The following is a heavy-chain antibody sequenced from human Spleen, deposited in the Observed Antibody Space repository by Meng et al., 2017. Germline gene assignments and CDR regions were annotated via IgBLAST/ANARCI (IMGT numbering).Heavy chain of an antibody. V-gene: IGHV3-30*01. J-gene: IGHJ3*01. CDR2: ISYDGSNK. CDR3: ARDGIVVVPAATDLNIAATGFAFDF. D-gene: IGHD2-15*01. CDR1: GFTFSNYA. Sequence: GESLKISCVASGFTFSNYAMHWVRQAPGKGLEWVALISYDGSNKYYADSVKGRFTISRDNSKNTLYLQMNSLRAEDTAVYYCARDGIVVVPAATDLNIAATGFAFDFWGQGTMVTV.